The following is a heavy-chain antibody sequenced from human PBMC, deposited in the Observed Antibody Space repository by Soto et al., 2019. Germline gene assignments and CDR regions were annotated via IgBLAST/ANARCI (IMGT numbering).Heavy chain of an antibody. CDR3: QRSNDY. J-gene: IGHJ4*02. CDR1: GYSFTSYY. V-gene: IGHV1-46*01. CDR2: INPADDST. Sequence: ASVKVSCKASGYSFTSYYMHWVRQAPGQGLEWMGIINPADDSTSYAQKFQGRVTMTRDASTSTVYMELSSLRSEDTALYYCQRSNDYWGQGTLVTVSS.